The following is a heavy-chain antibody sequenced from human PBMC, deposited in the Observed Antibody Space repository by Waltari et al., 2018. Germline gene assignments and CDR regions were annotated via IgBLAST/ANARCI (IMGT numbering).Heavy chain of an antibody. D-gene: IGHD6-13*01. CDR2: ISTNEANT. CDR3: ARGEGGSWPTCLDY. CDR1: GFTFRSYA. J-gene: IGHJ4*02. Sequence: EVQLVESGGGLVQPGGSLRLSCVASGFTFRSYAMHWVRQAPGKGLQYVSSISTNEANTYYADSVRGRFTSSRDNSKNTLYLQMGSLRDEDMGIYYCARGEGGSWPTCLDYWGQGILVTVSS. V-gene: IGHV3-64*07.